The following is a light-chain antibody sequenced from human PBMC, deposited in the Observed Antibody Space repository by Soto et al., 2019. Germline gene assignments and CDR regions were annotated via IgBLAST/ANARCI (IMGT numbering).Light chain of an antibody. CDR3: MQALQTPYT. V-gene: IGKV2-28*01. CDR1: QSLLHSDGYTY. CDR2: LTF. Sequence: DLVMTQSPLSLPVTPGEPASISCRSSQSLLHSDGYTYMDWYLQKPGQSPQVLIYLTFIRASGVPDRFSGSGSGTDFTLKISRVEAEDAGVYSCMQALQTPYTFGQGTKLEIK. J-gene: IGKJ2*01.